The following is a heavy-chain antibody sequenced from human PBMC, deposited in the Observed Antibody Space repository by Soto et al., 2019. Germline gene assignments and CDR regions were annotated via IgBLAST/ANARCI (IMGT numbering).Heavy chain of an antibody. CDR1: GGSISSGGYS. D-gene: IGHD1-26*01. J-gene: IGHJ5*02. CDR3: ARTESGAFDP. CDR2: IYHSWST. Sequence: QLQLQESGSGLVKPSQTLSLTCAVSGGSISSGGYSWSWIRQPPGTGLEWIGYIYHSWSTYYNPALKSRVTISVDRSKKQFSLKLSSVTAADTAVYYCARTESGAFDPWGQGTLVTVSS. V-gene: IGHV4-30-2*01.